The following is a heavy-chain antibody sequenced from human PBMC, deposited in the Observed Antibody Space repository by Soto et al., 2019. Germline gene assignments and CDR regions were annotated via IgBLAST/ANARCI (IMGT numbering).Heavy chain of an antibody. CDR2: IHYSGST. CDR3: ATGRFSALVRGVLIFDP. Sequence: PSETLSLPCTVSDGYINNYYWNWIRQHPGKGLEWIGSIHYSGSTNYKPSLKSRVTISVDTSKNQFSLKLNSVTAADTAVYYCATGRFSALVRGVLIFDPWGQGTLVTRSS. J-gene: IGHJ5*02. D-gene: IGHD3-10*01. CDR1: DGYINNYY. V-gene: IGHV4-59*01.